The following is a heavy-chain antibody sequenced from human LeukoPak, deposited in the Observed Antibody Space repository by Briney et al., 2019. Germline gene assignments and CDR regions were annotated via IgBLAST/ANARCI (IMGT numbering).Heavy chain of an antibody. Sequence: GASVKVSCKASGYTFTGYYLHWVRQAPGQGLEWMGWLNSNTGDTNYAQKFQGRVTMTRDTSISTAYVELRRLTSDDTAVYYCARFPGGVAGLDFWGQGTLVTVSS. CDR3: ARFPGGVAGLDF. D-gene: IGHD6-19*01. J-gene: IGHJ4*02. CDR1: GYTFTGYY. CDR2: LNSNTGDT. V-gene: IGHV1-2*02.